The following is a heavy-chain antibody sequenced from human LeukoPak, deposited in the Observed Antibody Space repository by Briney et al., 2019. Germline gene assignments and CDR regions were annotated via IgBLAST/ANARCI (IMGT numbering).Heavy chain of an antibody. J-gene: IGHJ6*02. CDR2: IEQDGSET. V-gene: IGHV3-7*01. CDR3: ARGSPYYGMDV. Sequence: PGGSLRLSCAGSGFSFSSHWMSWVRQAPGKGLEWVANIEQDGSETYYVDSVKGRFTISRDNAKNSLYLQVNSLRAEDTALYYCARGSPYYGMDVWGQGTTVTVSS. CDR1: GFSFSSHW.